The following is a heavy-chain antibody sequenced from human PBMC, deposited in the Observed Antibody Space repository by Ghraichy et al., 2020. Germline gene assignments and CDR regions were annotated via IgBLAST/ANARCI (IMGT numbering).Heavy chain of an antibody. V-gene: IGHV4-34*01. J-gene: IGHJ5*02. D-gene: IGHD3-10*01. CDR1: GGSFSGYY. Sequence: SETLSLTCAVYGGSFSGYYWSWIRQPPGKGLEWIGEINHSGSTNYNPSLKSRVTISVDTSKNQFSLKLSSVTAADTAVYYCARGRRTYYYGSGSHPGGGWFDPWGQGTLVTVSS. CDR2: INHSGST. CDR3: ARGRRTYYYGSGSHPGGGWFDP.